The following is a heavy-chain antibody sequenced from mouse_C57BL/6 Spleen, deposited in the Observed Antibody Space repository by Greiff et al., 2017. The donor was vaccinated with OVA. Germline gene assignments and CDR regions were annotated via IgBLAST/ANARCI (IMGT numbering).Heavy chain of an antibody. CDR1: GFNIKDDY. V-gene: IGHV14-4*01. J-gene: IGHJ3*01. Sequence: EVKLVESGAELVRPGASVKLSCTASGFNIKDDYMHWVKQRPEQGLEWIGWIDPENGDTEYASKFQGKATITADTSSNTAYLQLSSLTSEDTAVYYCTTDYYGSSYLAYWGQGTLVTVSA. CDR3: TTDYYGSSYLAY. D-gene: IGHD1-1*01. CDR2: IDPENGDT.